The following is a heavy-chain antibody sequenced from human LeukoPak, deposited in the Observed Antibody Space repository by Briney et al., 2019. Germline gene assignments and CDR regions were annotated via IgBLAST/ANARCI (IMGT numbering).Heavy chain of an antibody. J-gene: IGHJ4*02. CDR1: GFTFSSYA. CDR3: AKSLPAATPLYFDY. V-gene: IGHV3-23*01. D-gene: IGHD2-2*02. CDR2: VSASGGTT. Sequence: PGGSLRLSCAASGFTFSSYAMSWVRQAPGTGLEWVSAVSASGGTTYYADSVRGRFTISRDNSKNTLFLQMNSLRAEDTAVYYCAKSLPAATPLYFDYWGQGTLVTVSS.